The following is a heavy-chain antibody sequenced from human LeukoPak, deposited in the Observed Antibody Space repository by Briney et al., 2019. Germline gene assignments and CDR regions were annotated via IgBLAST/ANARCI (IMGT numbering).Heavy chain of an antibody. J-gene: IGHJ2*01. D-gene: IGHD2-15*01. Sequence: ASETLSLTCTVSGGSISSYYWSWIRQPPGKGLEWIGYIYYSGSTNYNPSLKSRVTISVDTSKNQFSLKLSSVTAADTAVYYCARYVVVVAATRSWYFDLWGRGTLVTVSS. CDR3: ARYVVVVAATRSWYFDL. CDR2: IYYSGST. CDR1: GGSISSYY. V-gene: IGHV4-59*01.